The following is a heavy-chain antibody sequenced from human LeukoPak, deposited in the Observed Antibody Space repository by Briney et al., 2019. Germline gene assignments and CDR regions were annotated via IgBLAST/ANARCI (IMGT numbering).Heavy chain of an antibody. CDR1: GGSFSGYY. CDR2: INRSGST. V-gene: IGHV4-34*01. J-gene: IGHJ4*02. CDR3: ARRFLGASDPFDY. D-gene: IGHD3-16*01. Sequence: ASETLSLTCAVYGGSFSGYYWSWIRQPPGKGLEWIGEINRSGSTNYNPSLKSRVTISVDTSKNQFSLKVSSVTAADTAVYYCARRFLGASDPFDYWGQGTLVTVSS.